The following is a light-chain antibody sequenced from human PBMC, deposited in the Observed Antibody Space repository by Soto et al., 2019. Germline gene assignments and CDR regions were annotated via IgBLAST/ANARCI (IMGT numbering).Light chain of an antibody. CDR3: QVWDRSSRV. J-gene: IGLJ3*02. V-gene: IGLV3-1*01. CDR1: KLEKKY. CDR2: KDT. Sequence: SYELTQPPAVSVSPGQTASITCSGDKLEKKYLCWYQQKPGQSPVLVIYKDTKRPSGIPDRFSGSNSWNTATLTISGTQAMDEADYYCQVWDRSSRVFGGGTKVTVL.